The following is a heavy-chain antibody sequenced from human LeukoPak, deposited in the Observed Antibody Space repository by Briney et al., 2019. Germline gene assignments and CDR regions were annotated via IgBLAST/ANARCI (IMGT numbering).Heavy chain of an antibody. D-gene: IGHD3-3*01. Sequence: GGSLRLSCAASGFTFSDYYMSWIRQAPGKGLEWVSYISSSGSTIYYADSVKGRFTISRDNAKNSLYLQMNSLRAEDTAVYYCARDRMREGDDTPFFDYWGQGTLVTVSS. V-gene: IGHV3-11*01. CDR1: GFTFSDYY. CDR3: ARDRMREGDDTPFFDY. J-gene: IGHJ4*02. CDR2: ISSSGSTI.